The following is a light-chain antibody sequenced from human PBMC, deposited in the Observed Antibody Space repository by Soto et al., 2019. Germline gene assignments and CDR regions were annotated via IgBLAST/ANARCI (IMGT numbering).Light chain of an antibody. CDR2: LAS. J-gene: IGKJ1*01. CDR3: QQDFRTPKT. CDR1: QSVLHRSNSKNY. V-gene: IGKV4-1*01. Sequence: DIVMTQSPDSLAVSLGERATINCKSSQSVLHRSNSKNYLIWDQHKPGQPPKQLMYLASTRDSGVPDRFTGSGSGTDFTLKISRVEAEDVAIYYCQQDFRTPKTFGQGTKVEI.